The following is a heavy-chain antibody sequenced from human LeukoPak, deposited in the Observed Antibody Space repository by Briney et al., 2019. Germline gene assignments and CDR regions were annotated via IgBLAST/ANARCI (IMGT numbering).Heavy chain of an antibody. V-gene: IGHV1-69*06. J-gene: IGHJ5*02. CDR2: IIPIFGTA. CDR1: GGTLSSYA. Sequence: SVKVSCKASGGTLSSYAISWVRQAPGQGLEWMGGIIPIFGTANYAQKFQGRVTITADKSTSIAYMELSSLRSEDTAVYYCARDHDYEGWFDPWGQGTLVTVSS. CDR3: ARDHDYEGWFDP. D-gene: IGHD4-17*01.